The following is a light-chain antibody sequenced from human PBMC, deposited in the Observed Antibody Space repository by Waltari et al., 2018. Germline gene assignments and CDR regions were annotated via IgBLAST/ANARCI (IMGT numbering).Light chain of an antibody. CDR3: CSYTNTHVV. J-gene: IGLJ2*01. Sequence: SCDQHHPGKAPKLIIYAASKRPSGVSSRFSGSKSGNTASLTISGLQAEDEGDYYCCSYTNTHVVFGGGTKLTVL. CDR2: AAS. V-gene: IGLV2-14*02.